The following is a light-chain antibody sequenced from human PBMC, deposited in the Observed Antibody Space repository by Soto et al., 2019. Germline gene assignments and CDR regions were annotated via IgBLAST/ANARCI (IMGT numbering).Light chain of an antibody. CDR2: GAS. Sequence: EIVMTQSPATLSVSPGERATLSCRASQSVSSNLAWYQQKPGQAPRLLIYGASTRATGIPARFSGSGSGTDFTLTISSLQSEDFAVYYCQQYDNWPLTFGGGNKVAIK. CDR3: QQYDNWPLT. CDR1: QSVSSN. V-gene: IGKV3-15*01. J-gene: IGKJ4*01.